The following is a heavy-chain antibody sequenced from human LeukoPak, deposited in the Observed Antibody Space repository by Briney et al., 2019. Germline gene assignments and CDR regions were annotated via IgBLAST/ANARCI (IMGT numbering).Heavy chain of an antibody. CDR1: GFSFGNFW. V-gene: IGHV3-7*01. CDR3: ARLFGGVTTFDY. J-gene: IGHJ4*02. Sequence: PGGSLRLSCAASGFSFGNFWMSWVRQAPGGGLQWVASMKGDGSPTYYVDSVKGRFIISRDNARNSLYLQMNSLRAEDTAVYYCARLFGGVTTFDYWGQGALVTVSS. D-gene: IGHD2-8*02. CDR2: MKGDGSPT.